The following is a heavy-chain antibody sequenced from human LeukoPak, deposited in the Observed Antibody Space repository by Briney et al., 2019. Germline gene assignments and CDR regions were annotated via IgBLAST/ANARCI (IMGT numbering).Heavy chain of an antibody. J-gene: IGHJ4*02. Sequence: PSETLSLTCTVSGGSLSSYYWSWIRQPPGKGREWMGYIYYSVSTNYNPSLKSRVTISVDTTKNQCSLKLSSVTAADTAVYYCARGWSSYYDFWSGYYPYFDYWGQGTLVTVSS. CDR3: ARGWSSYYDFWSGYYPYFDY. V-gene: IGHV4-59*01. CDR2: IYYSVST. D-gene: IGHD3-3*01. CDR1: GGSLSSYY.